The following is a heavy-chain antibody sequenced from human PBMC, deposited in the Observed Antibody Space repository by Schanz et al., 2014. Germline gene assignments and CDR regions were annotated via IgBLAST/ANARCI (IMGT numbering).Heavy chain of an antibody. Sequence: QVQLVQSGAEVKKPGSSVKVSCQAFGDTFSKYNIMWVRQVPGQGLEWLGRIMPLRGIGNNAWKFQDRLTITADTSTNTAYMELSSLTSEDTAVHYCARGRGFYDYWGQGTLGTVSS. J-gene: IGHJ4*02. CDR3: ARGRGFYDY. D-gene: IGHD3-10*01. CDR1: GDTFSKYN. CDR2: IMPLRGIG. V-gene: IGHV1-69*09.